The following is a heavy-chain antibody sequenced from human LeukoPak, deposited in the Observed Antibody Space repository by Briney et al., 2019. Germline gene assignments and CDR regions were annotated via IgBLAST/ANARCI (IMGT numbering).Heavy chain of an antibody. CDR3: ARATYDYVWGSYFDY. V-gene: IGHV3-53*01. J-gene: IGHJ4*02. D-gene: IGHD3-16*01. CDR1: GFTFSSYS. CDR2: IYSGGST. Sequence: GGSLRLSCAASGFTFSSYSMNWVRQAPGKGLEWVSVIYSGGSTYYADSVKGRFTISRDNSKNTLYLQMNSLRAEDTAVYYCARATYDYVWGSYFDYWGQGTLVTVSS.